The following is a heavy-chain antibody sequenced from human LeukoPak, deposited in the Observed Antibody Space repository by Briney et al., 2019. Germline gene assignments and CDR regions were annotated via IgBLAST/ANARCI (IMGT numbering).Heavy chain of an antibody. CDR3: ARDRAWNYFDY. D-gene: IGHD3-3*01. CDR1: GFSLSDAW. CDR2: IKNKRDGDGA. J-gene: IGHJ4*02. V-gene: IGHV3-15*07. Sequence: GGSLRLSCAASGFSLSDAWMNWVRQAPGRGLEWVARIKNKRDGDGADYGAPVKGRFTISRDNSKNTLYLQMDSLRAEDTAVYYCARDRAWNYFDYWGQGTLVTVSS.